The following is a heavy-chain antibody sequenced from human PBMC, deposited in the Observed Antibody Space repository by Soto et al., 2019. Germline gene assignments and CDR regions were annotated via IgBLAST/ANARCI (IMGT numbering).Heavy chain of an antibody. CDR2: IYYSGST. J-gene: IGHJ6*03. V-gene: IGHV4-59*01. CDR1: GGSISSYY. Sequence: SETLSLTCTVSGGSISSYYWSWIRQPPGKGLEWIGYIYYSGSTNYNPSLKSRVTISVDTSKNQFSLKLSSVTAADTAVYYCARGYYDILTGYYKNYYYYMDVWGKGTTVTVSS. CDR3: ARGYYDILTGYYKNYYYYMDV. D-gene: IGHD3-9*01.